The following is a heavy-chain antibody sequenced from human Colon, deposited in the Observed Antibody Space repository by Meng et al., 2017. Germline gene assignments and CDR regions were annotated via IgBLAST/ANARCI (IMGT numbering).Heavy chain of an antibody. CDR3: AGDSSGYNWLDP. CDR1: GASISSSNYY. V-gene: IGHV4-39*07. D-gene: IGHD6-19*01. CDR2: IYYSGTT. Sequence: QLQLQAPGPGLVKPSETLSLTCTASGASISSSNYYWAWIRQPPGKGLEWIGSIYYSGTTNYNPSLKSRVTISIDTSKNQFSLKLNSVTAADTAVYYCAGDSSGYNWLDPWGQGTLVTVSS. J-gene: IGHJ5*02.